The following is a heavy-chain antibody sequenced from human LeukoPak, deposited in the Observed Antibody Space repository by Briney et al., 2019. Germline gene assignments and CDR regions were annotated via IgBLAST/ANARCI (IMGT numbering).Heavy chain of an antibody. J-gene: IGHJ5*02. CDR2: INQHGSEQ. CDR1: GFTFTEHW. CDR3: ARAEHYMFMVRGGRDWFDP. V-gene: IGHV3-7*01. Sequence: GGSLRLSCTASGFTFTEHWMSWVRQAPGKGLEWVANINQHGSEQFYVDSVKGRFTISRDNAKNSLYLQMNSLRAEDTAVYYCARAEHYMFMVRGGRDWFDPWGQGTLVTVSS. D-gene: IGHD3-10*01.